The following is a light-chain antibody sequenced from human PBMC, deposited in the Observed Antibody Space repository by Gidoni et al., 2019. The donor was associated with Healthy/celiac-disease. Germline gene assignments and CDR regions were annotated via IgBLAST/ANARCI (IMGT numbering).Light chain of an antibody. V-gene: IGKV4-1*01. CDR3: QQYYSTPDT. CDR1: QSVLYSSNNKNY. Sequence: DIVMTPSPDSLAVSLGERATINCKSSQSVLYSSNNKNYLAWYQQKPGQPPKLLIYWASTRESGVPDRFSGSGSGTDFTLTISSLQAEDVAVYYCQQYYSTPDTFGQGTKVEIK. J-gene: IGKJ1*01. CDR2: WAS.